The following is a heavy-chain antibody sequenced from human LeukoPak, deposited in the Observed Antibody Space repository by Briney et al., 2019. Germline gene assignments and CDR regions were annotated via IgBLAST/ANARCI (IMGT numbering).Heavy chain of an antibody. CDR2: IYYSGST. V-gene: IGHV4-31*03. D-gene: IGHD6-19*01. CDR1: GGSISSGGYY. J-gene: IGHJ4*02. Sequence: PSETLSLTCTVSGGSISSGGYYWSWIRQHPGKGLEWIGYIYYSGSTYYNPSLKSRVIISVDTSKNQFSLKLSSVTAADTAVYYCARDNKWLGPFDYWGQGTLVTVSS. CDR3: ARDNKWLGPFDY.